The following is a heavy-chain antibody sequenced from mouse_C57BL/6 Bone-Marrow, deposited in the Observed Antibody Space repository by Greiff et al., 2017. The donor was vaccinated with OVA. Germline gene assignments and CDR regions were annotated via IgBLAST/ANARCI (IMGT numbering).Heavy chain of an antibody. J-gene: IGHJ2*01. Sequence: EVQRVESEGGLVQPGSSMKLSCTASGFTFSDYYMAWVRQVPEKGLEWVANINYDGSSTYYLDSLKSRFIISRDNAKNILYLQMSSLKSEDTATYYCARDLGWLLGYFDYWGQGTTLTVSS. V-gene: IGHV5-16*01. CDR2: INYDGSST. D-gene: IGHD2-3*01. CDR1: GFTFSDYY. CDR3: ARDLGWLLGYFDY.